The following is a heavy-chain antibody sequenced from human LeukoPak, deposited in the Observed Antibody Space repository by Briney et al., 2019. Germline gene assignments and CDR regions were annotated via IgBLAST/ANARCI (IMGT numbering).Heavy chain of an antibody. CDR3: ARSYYDFWSGYYS. CDR1: GVSISSSSYY. Sequence: PSETLSLTCTVSGVSISSSSYYWGWIRQPPGKGLEWIGSIYYSGSTYYNPSLKSRVTISVDTSKNQFSLKLSSVTAADTAVYYYARSYYDFWSGYYSWGQGTLVTVSS. V-gene: IGHV4-39*01. J-gene: IGHJ5*02. CDR2: IYYSGST. D-gene: IGHD3-3*01.